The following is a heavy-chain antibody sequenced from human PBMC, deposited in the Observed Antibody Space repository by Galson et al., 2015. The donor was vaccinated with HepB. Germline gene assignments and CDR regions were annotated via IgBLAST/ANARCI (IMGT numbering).Heavy chain of an antibody. CDR3: ARESDYYDSSGYYDHPLDY. CDR2: ISAYNGNT. Sequence: SVKVSCKASGYTFTSYGISWVRQAPGQGLEWMGWISAYNGNTNYAQKLQGRVTMTTDTSTSTAYMELRSLRSDDTAVYYCARESDYYDSSGYYDHPLDYWGQGTLVTVSS. D-gene: IGHD3-22*01. V-gene: IGHV1-18*04. CDR1: GYTFTSYG. J-gene: IGHJ4*02.